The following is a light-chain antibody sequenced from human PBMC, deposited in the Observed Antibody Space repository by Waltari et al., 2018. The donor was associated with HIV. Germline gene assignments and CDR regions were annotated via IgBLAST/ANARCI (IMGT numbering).Light chain of an antibody. J-gene: IGLJ3*02. CDR3: QSYDSSLSGWV. CDR1: SSNIGAGYD. V-gene: IGLV1-40*01. Sequence: QSVLTQPPSVSGAPGQRVTISCTGSSSNIGAGYDVTWYQQLPGTDPKLLIYSNNHRPSVVPDLFSGSKSATSASLAITGLQAEDEADYYCQSYDSSLSGWVFGGGTKLTVL. CDR2: SNN.